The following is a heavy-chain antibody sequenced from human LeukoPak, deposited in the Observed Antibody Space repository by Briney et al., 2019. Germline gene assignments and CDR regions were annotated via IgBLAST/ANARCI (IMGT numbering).Heavy chain of an antibody. Sequence: SETLSLTCTVSSASISTYYWSWIRQPPGKGLEWIGYIYYSGSTNYNPSLKSRVTISVDTSKNQFSLKLSSVTAADTAVYYCARGILAMALLWGQGTLVTVSS. CDR2: IYYSGST. CDR3: ARGILAMALL. CDR1: SASISTYY. D-gene: IGHD5-18*01. V-gene: IGHV4-59*01. J-gene: IGHJ4*02.